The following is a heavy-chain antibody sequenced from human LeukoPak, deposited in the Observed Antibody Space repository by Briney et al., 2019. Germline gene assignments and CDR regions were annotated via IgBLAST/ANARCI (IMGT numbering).Heavy chain of an antibody. Sequence: GGSLRLSCAASGFTFSSYSMNWVRQAPGKGLEWVPSISSSSSYIYYADSVKGRFTISRDNAKNSLYLQMNSLRAEDTAVYYCARDRYCSSTSCHHDAFDIWGQGTMVTVSS. CDR1: GFTFSSYS. J-gene: IGHJ3*02. D-gene: IGHD2-2*01. V-gene: IGHV3-21*01. CDR3: ARDRYCSSTSCHHDAFDI. CDR2: ISSSSSYI.